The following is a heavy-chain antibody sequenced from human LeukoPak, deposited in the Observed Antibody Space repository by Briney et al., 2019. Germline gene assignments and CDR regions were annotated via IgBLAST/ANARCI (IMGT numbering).Heavy chain of an antibody. CDR2: VSYSRTT. Sequence: SETLSLTCTVSGGSITSTLYYWGWIRQPPGKGLEWIASVSYSRTTYYNPSLQSRVTISVDTSKNQFSLNLSSVTAADTAVFYCARGHDYFDYWGQGTLVTVSS. CDR1: GGSITSTLYY. V-gene: IGHV4-39*07. J-gene: IGHJ4*02. CDR3: ARGHDYFDY.